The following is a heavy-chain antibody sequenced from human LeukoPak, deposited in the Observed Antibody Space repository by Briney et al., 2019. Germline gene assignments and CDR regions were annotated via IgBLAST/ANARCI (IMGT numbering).Heavy chain of an antibody. CDR3: ARGPYSGYDQAAYYFDY. Sequence: SETLSLTCAVYGGSFSGYYWSWIRQPPGKGLEWIGYIYYSGSTNYNPSLKSRVTIPVDTSKNQFSLKLSSVTAADTAVYYCARGPYSGYDQAAYYFDYWGQGTLVTVSS. D-gene: IGHD5-12*01. CDR2: IYYSGST. CDR1: GGSFSGYY. J-gene: IGHJ4*02. V-gene: IGHV4-59*08.